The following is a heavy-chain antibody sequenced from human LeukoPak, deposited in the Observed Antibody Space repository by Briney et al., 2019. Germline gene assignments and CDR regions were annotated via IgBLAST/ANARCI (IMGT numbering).Heavy chain of an antibody. J-gene: IGHJ3*02. Sequence: GASVKVSCKASGYTFTTYGVTWVRQAPGQGLEWMGGISTYNGNTNYAQKLQGRVTMTTDTSTNTAYMELRSLRSDDTAVYYCARGPELWFGELLSGRYTFDIWGQGTMVTVSS. V-gene: IGHV1-18*01. CDR3: ARGPELWFGELLSGRYTFDI. CDR2: ISTYNGNT. CDR1: GYTFTTYG. D-gene: IGHD3-10*01.